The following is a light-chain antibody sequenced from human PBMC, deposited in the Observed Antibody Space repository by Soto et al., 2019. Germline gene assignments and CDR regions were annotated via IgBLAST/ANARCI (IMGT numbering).Light chain of an antibody. CDR2: SNN. Sequence: QSALTQPPSASGTPGQKVTISCSGSSSNVGSNVVNWYQQLPGTAPKLLIYSNNQRPSGVPDRFSGSKSGTSASLAIGGLQSEDEGDYYCATWDDSLNGAVFGGGTQLTVL. CDR3: ATWDDSLNGAV. CDR1: SSNVGSNV. J-gene: IGLJ7*01. V-gene: IGLV1-44*01.